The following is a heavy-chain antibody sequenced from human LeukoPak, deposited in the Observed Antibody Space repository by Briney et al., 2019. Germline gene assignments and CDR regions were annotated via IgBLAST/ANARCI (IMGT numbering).Heavy chain of an antibody. CDR1: GFTFSNYE. Sequence: HPGGSQRLSCAASGFTFSNYEMDWVRQAPGKGLEWVSYISSSGTKIYYAESVKGRFIVSRDNAKSTMYLQMNSLTVEDTALYYCARGGTEELDYWGHGTLVTVSS. J-gene: IGHJ4*01. CDR2: ISSSGTKI. D-gene: IGHD1-7*01. CDR3: ARGGTEELDY. V-gene: IGHV3-48*03.